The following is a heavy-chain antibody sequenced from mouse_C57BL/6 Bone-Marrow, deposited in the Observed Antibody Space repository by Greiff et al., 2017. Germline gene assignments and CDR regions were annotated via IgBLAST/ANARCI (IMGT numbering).Heavy chain of an antibody. CDR1: GSTFTNYW. J-gene: IGHJ1*03. V-gene: IGHV1-63*01. CDR2: IYPGGGYT. CDR3: ARKRSYWYFDV. Sequence: VQLQQSGAELVRPGTSVKMSCKASGSTFTNYWIGWAKPRPGHGLAWIGDIYPGGGYTNYNEKFKGKATLTADKSSSTAYMQFSSLTSEDSASYYCARKRSYWYFDVLGTGTTVTVSS.